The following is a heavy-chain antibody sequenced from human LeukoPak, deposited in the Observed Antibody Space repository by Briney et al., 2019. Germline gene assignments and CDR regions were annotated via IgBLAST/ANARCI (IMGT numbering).Heavy chain of an antibody. CDR1: GGTFISYA. Sequence: ASVKVSCKASGGTFISYAISWVRQAPGQGLEWMGGIIPIFGTANYAQKFQGRVTITADESTSTAYMELSSLRSEDTAVYYCASRGSGSYHFDYWGQGTLVTVSS. D-gene: IGHD1-26*01. V-gene: IGHV1-69*13. CDR3: ASRGSGSYHFDY. J-gene: IGHJ4*02. CDR2: IIPIFGTA.